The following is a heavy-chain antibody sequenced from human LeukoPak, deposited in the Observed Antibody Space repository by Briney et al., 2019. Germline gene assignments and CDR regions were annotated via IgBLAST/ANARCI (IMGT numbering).Heavy chain of an antibody. CDR2: IDPKSGGT. CDR3: ARGSGFQYRGITTNYYMDV. J-gene: IGHJ6*03. V-gene: IGHV1-2*02. D-gene: IGHD3-22*01. Sequence: AASVKVSCKASGYTFTDYYIHWVRQAPGQGLEWMGWIDPKSGGTSFAQKFQGSVTMTRDTSISTAYIELSRLKYDDTAVYYCARGSGFQYRGITTNYYMDVWGKGTTVTVSS. CDR1: GYTFTDYY.